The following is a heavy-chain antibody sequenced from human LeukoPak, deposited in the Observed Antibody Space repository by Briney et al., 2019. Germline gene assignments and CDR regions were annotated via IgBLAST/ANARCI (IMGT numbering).Heavy chain of an antibody. CDR1: GFTFSGYW. Sequence: GGSLRLSCAASGFTFSGYWMSWVRQAPGEGLEWVSAISGSGGSTYYADSVKGRFTISRDNSKNTLYLQMNSLRAEDTAVYYCAKVPYEYYFDYWGQGTLVTVSS. J-gene: IGHJ4*02. D-gene: IGHD5-12*01. CDR3: AKVPYEYYFDY. CDR2: ISGSGGST. V-gene: IGHV3-23*01.